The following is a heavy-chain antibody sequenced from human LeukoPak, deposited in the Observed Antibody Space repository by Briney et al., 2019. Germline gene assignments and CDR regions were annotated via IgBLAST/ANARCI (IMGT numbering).Heavy chain of an antibody. CDR2: ISYDGLNK. D-gene: IGHD6-6*01. V-gene: IGHV3-30*03. Sequence: PGGSLRLSCAASGITISNYGVHWVRQAPGKGLEWLAVISYDGLNKNYADSVKGRFSISRDNAKNSLYLQMNSLRAEDTAVYYCARDPSIAARRFDYWGQGTLVTVSS. CDR1: GITISNYG. CDR3: ARDPSIAARRFDY. J-gene: IGHJ4*02.